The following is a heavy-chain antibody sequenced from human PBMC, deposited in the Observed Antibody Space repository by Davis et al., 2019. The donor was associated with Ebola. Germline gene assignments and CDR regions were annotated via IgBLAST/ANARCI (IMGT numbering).Heavy chain of an antibody. CDR1: GYTFTSYY. D-gene: IGHD2-21*02. J-gene: IGHJ4*02. CDR3: ARGYGPKCRGGDCVNDY. V-gene: IGHV1-8*02. CDR2: MNGYSGHT. Sequence: ASVKVSCKASGYTFTSYYMHWVRQAPGQGLEWMGWMNGYSGHTGYVEKFRGRVTMTRNPSTSTAYMELSSLRVDDTAVYYCARGYGPKCRGGDCVNDYWGQGTLVTVSS.